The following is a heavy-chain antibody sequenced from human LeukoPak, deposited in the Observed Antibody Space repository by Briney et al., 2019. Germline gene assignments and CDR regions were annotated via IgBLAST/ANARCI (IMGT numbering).Heavy chain of an antibody. V-gene: IGHV4-61*02. D-gene: IGHD3-10*01. CDR1: GGSISSGSYY. CDR3: ARGGYYGSGNDFRFDP. CDR2: IYTSGST. Sequence: SQTLSLTCTVSGGSISSGSYYWSWIRQPAGKGLEWIGRIYTSGSTNYNPSLKSRVTMSVDTSKNQFSLKLSSVTAADTAVYYCARGGYYGSGNDFRFDPWGQGTLVTVSS. J-gene: IGHJ5*02.